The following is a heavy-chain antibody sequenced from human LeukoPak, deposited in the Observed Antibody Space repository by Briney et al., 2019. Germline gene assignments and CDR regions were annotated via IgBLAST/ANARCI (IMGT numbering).Heavy chain of an antibody. J-gene: IGHJ3*02. V-gene: IGHV1-18*01. CDR1: XTFTXXX. CDR3: AXXXXXXXXXXXXDAFDI. CDR2: ISAYNGNT. Sequence: XTFTXXXINWVRQAPGQGLEWXGWISAYNGNTNYAQKLQGRVTMTTDTSXSTAYMEMRRLRSDDTAVYYWAXXXXXXXXXXXXDAFDIWGQGTMVTVSS.